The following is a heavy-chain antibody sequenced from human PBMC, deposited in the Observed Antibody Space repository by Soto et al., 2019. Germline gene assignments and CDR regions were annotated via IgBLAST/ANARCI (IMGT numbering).Heavy chain of an antibody. CDR2: INGFSSNT. J-gene: IGHJ5*02. CDR3: ARASIRGVTSSP. V-gene: IGHV1-18*04. D-gene: IGHD3-10*01. Sequence: QVHLVQSGAEVREPGASVKVSCKASGYTFTSYGISWVRQAPGQGLEWMGWINGFSSNTHYAENLQGRVTMTTDTVTSTAYMELRSLRSDDTAMYYCARASIRGVTSSPWGQGTLVTVSS. CDR1: GYTFTSYG.